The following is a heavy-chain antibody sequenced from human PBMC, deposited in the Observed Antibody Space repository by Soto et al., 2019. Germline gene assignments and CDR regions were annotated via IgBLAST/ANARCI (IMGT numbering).Heavy chain of an antibody. V-gene: IGHV1-18*01. J-gene: IGHJ4*02. D-gene: IGHD2-21*02. CDR3: ARVGYCGGDCYSGTLDY. CDR2: ISAYNGNT. CDR1: GYTFTSYG. Sequence: ASVKVSCKASGYTFTSYGISWVRQAPGQGLEWMGWISAYNGNTNYAQKLQGRVTMTTDTSTSTAYMELRSLRSDDTAVYYCARVGYCGGDCYSGTLDYWGQGTLVTVSS.